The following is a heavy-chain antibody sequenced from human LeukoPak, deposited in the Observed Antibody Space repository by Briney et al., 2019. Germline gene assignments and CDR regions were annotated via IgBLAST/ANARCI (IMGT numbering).Heavy chain of an antibody. V-gene: IGHV3-33*01. CDR1: GFTFSSYG. J-gene: IGHJ4*02. CDR2: IWYDGSNK. D-gene: IGHD3-10*01. Sequence: PGGSLRLSCAASGFTFSSYGMHWVRQAPGKGLEWVAVIWYDGSNKYYADSLKDRFTISRDISNNTVYLQMNSLRAEDTAVYYCSRDRGTYWGQGTLVTVSS. CDR3: SRDRGTY.